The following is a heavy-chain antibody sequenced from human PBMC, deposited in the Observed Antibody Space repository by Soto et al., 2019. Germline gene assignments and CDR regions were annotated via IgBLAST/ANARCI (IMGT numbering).Heavy chain of an antibody. V-gene: IGHV5-51*01. CDR2: IYPGDSDT. D-gene: IGHD3-9*01. CDR1: GYSFTSYW. CDR3: ARQIMTGYYDILTGDAFDI. Sequence: GESLKISCKGSGYSFTSYWIGWVRQMPGKGLEWMGIIYPGDSDTRYSPSFQGQVTISADKSISTAYLQWSSLKASDTAMYYCARQIMTGYYDILTGDAFDIWGQGTMVTVSS. J-gene: IGHJ3*02.